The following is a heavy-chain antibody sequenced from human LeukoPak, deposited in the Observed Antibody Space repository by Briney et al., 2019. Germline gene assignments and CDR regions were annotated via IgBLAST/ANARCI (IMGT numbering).Heavy chain of an antibody. CDR3: ARENGSGGIKFDY. CDR1: GFICDDYG. Sequence: GGSLRLSCVAYGFICDDYGMSWVRQVPGKGLKWGAGINWSGGSAGYADSVRGRFTISRDNVKNSLYLQMNSLRVEDTALYYCARENGSGGIKFDYWGQGTQVTVSA. CDR2: INWSGGSA. V-gene: IGHV3-20*04. D-gene: IGHD3-10*01. J-gene: IGHJ4*02.